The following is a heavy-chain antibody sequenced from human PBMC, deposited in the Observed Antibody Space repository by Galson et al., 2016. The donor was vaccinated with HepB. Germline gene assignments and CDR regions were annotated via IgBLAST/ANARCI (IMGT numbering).Heavy chain of an antibody. CDR3: ATATDYAFDI. J-gene: IGHJ3*02. CDR2: IGYEGRSK. CDR1: GFSFSNFA. V-gene: IGHV3-30*03. D-gene: IGHD3/OR15-3a*01. Sequence: SLRLSCAASGFSFSNFAMYWVRQAPGKGLEWVAAIGYEGRSKYYIDSVKGRFTISRDNSKNPFSLQMNSLRVEDTALYYCATATDYAFDIWGQGTMVNVAS.